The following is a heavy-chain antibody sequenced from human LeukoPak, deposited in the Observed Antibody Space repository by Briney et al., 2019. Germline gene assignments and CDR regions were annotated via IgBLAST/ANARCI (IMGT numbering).Heavy chain of an antibody. V-gene: IGHV4-59*01. CDR1: GGSISSYY. CDR2: IYYSGST. CDR3: ARAGRSSGWANFDY. J-gene: IGHJ4*02. Sequence: SETLSLTCTVSGGSISSYYWSWIRQPPGKGLEWIGYIYYSGSTNYNPSLKSRVTISVDTSKNQFSLKLSSVTAADRAVYYCARAGRSSGWANFDYWGQGTLVTVSS. D-gene: IGHD6-19*01.